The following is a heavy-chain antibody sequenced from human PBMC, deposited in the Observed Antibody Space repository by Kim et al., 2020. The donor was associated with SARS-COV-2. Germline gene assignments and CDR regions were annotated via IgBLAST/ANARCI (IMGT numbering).Heavy chain of an antibody. V-gene: IGHV3-15*01. Sequence: GGSLRLSCAASGFTFSSAWMSWVRQAPGKGLEWVGRIKSTPEGGTTFYAAPVKGRFTISRDDSRNTVSLEMNALNTEDTGIYYCITWFGDPTGVDCWGQGTLVTVSS. D-gene: IGHD3-10*01. CDR3: ITWFGDPTGVDC. CDR1: GFTFSSAW. CDR2: IKSTPEGGTT. J-gene: IGHJ4*02.